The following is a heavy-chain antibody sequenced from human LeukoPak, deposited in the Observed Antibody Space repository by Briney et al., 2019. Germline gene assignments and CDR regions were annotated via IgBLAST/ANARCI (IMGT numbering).Heavy chain of an antibody. Sequence: SETLSLTCSVSGGSINSDYWSWVRQPPGKGLEWIGYIYYSGSSTNYNPSLKSRVTISVDTSKNQFSLKLSSVTAADTAVYYCARVGMDYYGSGRNYYFDYWGQGTLVTVSS. CDR3: ARVGMDYYGSGRNYYFDY. CDR1: GGSINSDY. V-gene: IGHV4-59*01. CDR2: IYYSGSST. J-gene: IGHJ4*02. D-gene: IGHD3-10*01.